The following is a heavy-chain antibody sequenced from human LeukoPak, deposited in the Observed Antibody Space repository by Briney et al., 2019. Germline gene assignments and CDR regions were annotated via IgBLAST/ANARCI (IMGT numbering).Heavy chain of an antibody. D-gene: IGHD3-9*01. J-gene: IGHJ5*01. CDR3: VVQAGLTYYDISFDS. Sequence: GGSLRLSCAASRLKISDYSMSWIRQSPGKGLEWVSSINNDGGVIQYANSVKGRFTISRDNTKNSLHLQMNSLTVDDTAVYYCVVQAGLTYYDISFDSWGQGTLVTVSS. V-gene: IGHV3-11*01. CDR1: RLKISDYS. CDR2: INNDGGVI.